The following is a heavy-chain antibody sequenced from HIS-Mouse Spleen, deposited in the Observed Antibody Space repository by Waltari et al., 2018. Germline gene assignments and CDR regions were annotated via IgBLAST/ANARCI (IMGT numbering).Heavy chain of an antibody. J-gene: IGHJ6*02. CDR1: GYSISSGYY. CDR3: ARTLYDSSGYYYYYGMDV. V-gene: IGHV4-38-2*02. CDR2: IYHSGST. Sequence: QVQLQESGPGLVKPSETLSLTCTVSGYSISSGYYWGWIRQPQGKGLEWIGSIYHSGSTYYNPSLKSRVTISVDTSKNQFSLKLSSVTAADTAVYYCARTLYDSSGYYYYYGMDVWGQGTTVTVSS. D-gene: IGHD3-22*01.